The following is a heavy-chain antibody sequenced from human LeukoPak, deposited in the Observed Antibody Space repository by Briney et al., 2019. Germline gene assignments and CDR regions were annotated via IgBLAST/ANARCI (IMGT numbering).Heavy chain of an antibody. J-gene: IGHJ4*02. Sequence: GGSLRLSCAASGFTFDDYGMSWVRHAPGKGLEWVSGINWNGGSTGYADSVKGRFTISRDNAKNSLYLQMNSLRAEDTALYYCARDGKYSYGYNYWGQGTLVTVSS. V-gene: IGHV3-20*04. CDR1: GFTFDDYG. CDR2: INWNGGST. CDR3: ARDGKYSYGYNY. D-gene: IGHD5-18*01.